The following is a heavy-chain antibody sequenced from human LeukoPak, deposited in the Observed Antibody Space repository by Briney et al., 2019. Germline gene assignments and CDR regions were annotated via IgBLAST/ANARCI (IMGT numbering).Heavy chain of an antibody. Sequence: SETLSLTCTVSGGSISSGDYYWGWIRQPPGKGLEWIGYIYYSGSTYYNPSLKSRVTISVDTSKNQFSLKLSSVTAAYTAVYYCAREAVVAARWFDPWGQGTLVTVSS. CDR2: IYYSGST. CDR3: AREAVVAARWFDP. V-gene: IGHV4-30-4*01. J-gene: IGHJ5*02. D-gene: IGHD2-15*01. CDR1: GGSISSGDYY.